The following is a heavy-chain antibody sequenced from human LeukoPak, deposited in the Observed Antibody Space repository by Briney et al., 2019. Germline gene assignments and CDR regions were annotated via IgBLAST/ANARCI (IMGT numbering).Heavy chain of an antibody. D-gene: IGHD6-6*01. CDR3: ARGIAARPWHYFDY. CDR1: GYTFTSYG. J-gene: IGHJ4*02. CDR2: ISAYNGNT. Sequence: ASVKVSRKASGYTFTSYGISWVRQAPGQGLEWMGCISAYNGNTNYAQKLQGRVTMTTDTSTSTAYMELRSLRSDDTAVYYCARGIAARPWHYFDYWGQGTLVTVSS. V-gene: IGHV1-18*01.